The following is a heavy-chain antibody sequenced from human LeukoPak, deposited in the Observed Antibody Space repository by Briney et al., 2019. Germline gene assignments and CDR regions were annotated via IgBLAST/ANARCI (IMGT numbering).Heavy chain of an antibody. D-gene: IGHD3-22*01. CDR3: ARDEGVDASGYYSYWYFDL. Sequence: SETLSLTCTVSGGSISRYSWNWIRQPPGKGLEWIGYIYYSGSTNYNPSLKSRVTISVDTSKNYFSLKLSSVTAADTAVYYCARDEGVDASGYYSYWYFDLWGRGTLVTVSS. J-gene: IGHJ2*01. CDR1: GGSISRYS. CDR2: IYYSGST. V-gene: IGHV4-59*01.